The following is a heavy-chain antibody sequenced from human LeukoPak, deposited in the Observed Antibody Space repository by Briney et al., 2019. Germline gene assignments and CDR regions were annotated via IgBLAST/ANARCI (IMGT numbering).Heavy chain of an antibody. CDR3: ARSITMIVAAGSFDY. D-gene: IGHD3-22*01. J-gene: IGHJ4*02. CDR2: ISGSGGST. V-gene: IGHV3-23*01. CDR1: GFTFSSYA. Sequence: GSLRLSCAASGFTFSSYAMSWVRQAPGKGLEWVSAISGSGGSTYYADSVKGRFTISRDNSKNTLYLQMNSLRAEDTAVYYCARSITMIVAAGSFDYWGQGTLVTVSS.